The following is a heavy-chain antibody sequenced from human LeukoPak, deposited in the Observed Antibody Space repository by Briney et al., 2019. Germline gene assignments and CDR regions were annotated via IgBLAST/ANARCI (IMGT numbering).Heavy chain of an antibody. CDR1: GFTFRTYW. Sequence: NPGGSLRLSCAVSGFTFRTYWMSWVRQAPGKGLEWVGRIKSKTDGGTTDYAAPVKGRFTISRDDSKNTLYLQMNSLKTEDTAVYYCTTGLRAADTNWGLGTLVTVSS. CDR3: TTGLRAADTN. D-gene: IGHD6-13*01. V-gene: IGHV3-15*01. J-gene: IGHJ4*02. CDR2: IKSKTDGGTT.